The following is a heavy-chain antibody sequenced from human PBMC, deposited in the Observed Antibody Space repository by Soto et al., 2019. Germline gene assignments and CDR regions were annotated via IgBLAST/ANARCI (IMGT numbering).Heavy chain of an antibody. V-gene: IGHV3-21*01. CDR1: GFTFSSYS. CDR3: AKVMGSTSSTANFDY. Sequence: GSLRLSCAASGFTFSSYSMNWVRQAPGKGLEWVSSISSSSSYIYYADSVKGRFTISRDNAKNSLYLQMNSLRAEDTAVYYCAKVMGSTSSTANFDYWGRGTRVTVSS. J-gene: IGHJ4*02. D-gene: IGHD3-10*01. CDR2: ISSSSSYI.